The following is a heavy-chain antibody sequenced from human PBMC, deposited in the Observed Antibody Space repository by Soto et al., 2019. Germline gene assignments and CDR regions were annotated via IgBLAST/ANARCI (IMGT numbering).Heavy chain of an antibody. CDR2: ISYDGSNK. CDR1: GFTFSSYG. CDR3: AKPWRYCSSTSCYEQNNFDY. J-gene: IGHJ4*02. V-gene: IGHV3-30*18. Sequence: QVQLVESGGGVVQPGRSLRLSCAASGFTFSSYGMHWVRQAPGKGLEWVAVISYDGSNKYYADSVKGRFTISRDNSKNTLYLQMNSLSAEDTAVYYCAKPWRYCSSTSCYEQNNFDYWGQGTLVTVSS. D-gene: IGHD2-2*01.